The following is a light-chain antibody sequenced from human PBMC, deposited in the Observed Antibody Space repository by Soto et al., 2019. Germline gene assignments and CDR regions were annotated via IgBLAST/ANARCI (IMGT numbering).Light chain of an antibody. CDR2: DAS. CDR1: QSISSW. CDR3: QQYNSWT. Sequence: DLQMTQSPSTLSASVGDRVPITCRASQSISSWLAWYQQKPGKAPKLLIYDASSLESGVPSRFSGSGSGTEFTLTISSLQPDDFATYYCQQYNSWTFGQGTKVDIK. V-gene: IGKV1-5*01. J-gene: IGKJ1*01.